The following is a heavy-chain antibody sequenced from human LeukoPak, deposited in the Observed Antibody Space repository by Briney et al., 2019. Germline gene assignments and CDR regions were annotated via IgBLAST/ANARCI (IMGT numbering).Heavy chain of an antibody. Sequence: GGSLRLSCAASGFTFSSYAMSRVRQAPGKGLEWVSAISGSGGSTYYADSVKGRFTISRDNSKNTLYLQMNSLRAEDTAVYYCAKDLGGDSSGYYLDYWGQGTLVTVSS. D-gene: IGHD3-22*01. CDR2: ISGSGGST. V-gene: IGHV3-23*01. J-gene: IGHJ4*02. CDR1: GFTFSSYA. CDR3: AKDLGGDSSGYYLDY.